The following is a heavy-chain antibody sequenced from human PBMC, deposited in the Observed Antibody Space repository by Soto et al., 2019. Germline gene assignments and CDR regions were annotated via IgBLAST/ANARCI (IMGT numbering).Heavy chain of an antibody. CDR1: GFTFSSYA. J-gene: IGHJ3*02. D-gene: IGHD2-21*02. Sequence: GGSLRLSCAASGFTFSSYAMSWVRLAPGKGLEWVSAISGSGGSTYYADSVKGRFTISRDNSKNTLYLQMNSLRAEDTAVYYCAKPDLAYCGGDCYLDGAFDIWGQGTMVTVSS. CDR2: ISGSGGST. V-gene: IGHV3-23*01. CDR3: AKPDLAYCGGDCYLDGAFDI.